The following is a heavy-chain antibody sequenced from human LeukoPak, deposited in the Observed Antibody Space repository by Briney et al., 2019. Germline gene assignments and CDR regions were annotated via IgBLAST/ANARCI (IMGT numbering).Heavy chain of an antibody. D-gene: IGHD3-10*01. J-gene: IGHJ4*02. CDR3: AREGPKRSRGTMVRGVIIDY. CDR1: GGSFSSYY. CDR2: ISHSGST. V-gene: IGHV4-34*01. Sequence: PSETLSLTCAVYGGSFSSYYWSWIRQPPGKGLEWIGEISHSGSTNYNPSLKSRVTLSVDTSKNQFSLKLSSVTAADTAVYYCAREGPKRSRGTMVRGVIIDYWGQGTLVTVSS.